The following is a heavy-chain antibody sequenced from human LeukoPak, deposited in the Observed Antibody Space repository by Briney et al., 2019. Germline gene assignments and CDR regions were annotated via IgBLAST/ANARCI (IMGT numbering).Heavy chain of an antibody. CDR1: GYTLTELS. CDR2: FDPEDGET. D-gene: IGHD3-22*01. V-gene: IGHV1-24*01. CDR3: ATRRITMIVVDRALNWYFDL. J-gene: IGHJ2*01. Sequence: GASVKVPCKVSGYTLTELSMHWVRQAPEKGLEWMGGFDPEDGETIYAQKFQGRVTMTEDTSTDTAYMKLSSLRSEDTAVYYCATRRITMIVVDRALNWYFDLWGRGTLVTVSS.